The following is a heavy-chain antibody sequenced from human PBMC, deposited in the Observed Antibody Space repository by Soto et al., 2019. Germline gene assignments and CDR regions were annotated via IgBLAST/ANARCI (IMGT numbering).Heavy chain of an antibody. CDR1: GFTFSRYA. CDR2: ISCSGGNT. V-gene: IGHV3-23*01. J-gene: IGHJ4*02. CDR3: ANGYGWDY. D-gene: IGHD5-12*01. Sequence: GGSLRLSCAASGFTFSRYALSWVRQAPGKGLEWVSTISCSGGNTYYADSVKGRFTISRDNSKNTLYLQMNSLRAEDTAVEYCANGYGWDYWGQGTLVTVSS.